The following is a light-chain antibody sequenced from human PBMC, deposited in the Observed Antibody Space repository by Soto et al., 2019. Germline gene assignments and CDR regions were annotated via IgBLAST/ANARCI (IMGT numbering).Light chain of an antibody. CDR3: SSYTSSSPLYV. CDR1: SSDVGGYNY. CDR2: EVS. J-gene: IGLJ1*01. V-gene: IGLV2-14*01. Sequence: QSALTQPASVSGSPGQSITISCTGTSSDVGGYNYVSWYQQHPSKAPKLMIYEVSNRPSGVSNRFSGSKSGNTASLTISGLQAEDEADYYCSSYTSSSPLYVFGTGTKVTVL.